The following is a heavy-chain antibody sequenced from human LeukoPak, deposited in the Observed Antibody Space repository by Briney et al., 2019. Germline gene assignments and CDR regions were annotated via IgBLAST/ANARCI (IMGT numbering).Heavy chain of an antibody. J-gene: IGHJ4*02. V-gene: IGHV5-51*01. CDR2: IYPGDSET. CDR3: ARPVEGGYYDSSGYSY. Sequence: GASLKISCKASRYSFTRYWIGWGRQKPGKGLEWMGIIYPGDSETRYSPSFQGQVTISADKSITTAYLRWSSLKASDTAMYYCARPVEGGYYDSSGYSYWGQGTLVTVSS. D-gene: IGHD3-22*01. CDR1: RYSFTRYW.